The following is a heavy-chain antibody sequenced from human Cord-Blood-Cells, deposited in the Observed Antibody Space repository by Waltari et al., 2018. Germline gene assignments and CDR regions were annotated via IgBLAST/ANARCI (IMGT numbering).Heavy chain of an antibody. CDR1: VYTFTGYY. J-gene: IGHJ5*02. CDR3: AREQRIVVVPAAPAWFDP. Sequence: QVQLVQSGAEVKKPGASVKVSCKASVYTFTGYYMHRVRQAPGQGLEWMGWINPNSGGTNYAQKCQGRVTMTRDTSISTAYMELSRLRSDDTAVYYCAREQRIVVVPAAPAWFDPWGQGTLVTVSS. CDR2: INPNSGGT. D-gene: IGHD2-2*01. V-gene: IGHV1-2*02.